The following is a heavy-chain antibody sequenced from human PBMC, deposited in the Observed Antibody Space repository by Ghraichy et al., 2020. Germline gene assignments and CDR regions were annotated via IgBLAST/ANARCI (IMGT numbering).Heavy chain of an antibody. CDR2: ISYDGNNK. CDR1: GFTFKNYG. D-gene: IGHD2-2*01. V-gene: IGHV3-30*18. CDR3: AKDRGSNSYYYYGMDV. Sequence: GGSLRLSCAASGFTFKNYGIHWVRQAPGKGLEWVTVISYDGNNKYYADSVKGRFTISRDSSKNTLYLQMNSLRTEDTAVYYCAKDRGSNSYYYYGMDVWGQGTSVTVSS. J-gene: IGHJ6*02.